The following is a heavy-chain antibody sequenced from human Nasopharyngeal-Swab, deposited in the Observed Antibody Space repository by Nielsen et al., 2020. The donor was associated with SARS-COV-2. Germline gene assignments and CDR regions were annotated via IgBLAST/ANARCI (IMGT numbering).Heavy chain of an antibody. CDR1: GDSVSSGSYY. V-gene: IGHV4-61*01. J-gene: IGHJ4*02. Sequence: GSLRLSCTVSGDSVSSGSYYWSWIRQPPGKGLEWIGYIYYSGSTNYNPSLKSRVTISVDTSKNQFSLKLSSVTAADTAVYYCARDRKAYYDSSGFDYWGQGTLVTVSS. D-gene: IGHD3-22*01. CDR3: ARDRKAYYDSSGFDY. CDR2: IYYSGST.